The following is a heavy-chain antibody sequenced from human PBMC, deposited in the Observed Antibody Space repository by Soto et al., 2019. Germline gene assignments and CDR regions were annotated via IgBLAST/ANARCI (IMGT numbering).Heavy chain of an antibody. CDR2: ISSSSSYI. J-gene: IGHJ6*02. CDR3: AREPFYFGSGSYFRLKRCSLFFGMEV. Sequence: GGSLRLSCAASGFTFSSYSMNWVRQAPGKGLEWVSSISSSSSYIYYADSVKGRFTISRDNAKNSLYLQMNSLRAEDTAVYYCAREPFYFGSGSYFRLKRCSLFFGMEVWGQGTTVTVS. V-gene: IGHV3-21*01. CDR1: GFTFSSYS. D-gene: IGHD3-10*01.